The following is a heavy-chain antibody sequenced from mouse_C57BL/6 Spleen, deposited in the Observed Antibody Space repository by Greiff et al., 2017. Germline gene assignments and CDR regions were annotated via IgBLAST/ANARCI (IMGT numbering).Heavy chain of an antibody. CDR1: GYTFTSYW. CDR2: IDPSDSYT. Sequence: VQLQQPGAELVMPGASVKLSCKASGYTFTSYWMHWVKQRPGQGLEWIGEIDPSDSYTNYNQKFKGKSTLTVDKSSSTAYMQLSSLTSEDSAVYYCARRGGREPFDYWGQGTTLTVSS. V-gene: IGHV1-69*01. J-gene: IGHJ2*01. CDR3: ARRGGREPFDY. D-gene: IGHD3-3*01.